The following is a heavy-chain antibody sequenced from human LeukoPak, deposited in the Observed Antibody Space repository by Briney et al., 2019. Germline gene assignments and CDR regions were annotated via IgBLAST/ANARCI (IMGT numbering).Heavy chain of an antibody. Sequence: GESLKISCKGSGYIFTSYWIGWVRQMPGKGLEWMGIIYPGDSDTRYSPSFQGQVTISADKSISTAYLQWSSLKASDTAMYYCARPYYGDYTHDAFDIWGQGTMVTVSS. V-gene: IGHV5-51*01. CDR3: ARPYYGDYTHDAFDI. CDR1: GYIFTSYW. CDR2: IYPGDSDT. J-gene: IGHJ3*02. D-gene: IGHD4-17*01.